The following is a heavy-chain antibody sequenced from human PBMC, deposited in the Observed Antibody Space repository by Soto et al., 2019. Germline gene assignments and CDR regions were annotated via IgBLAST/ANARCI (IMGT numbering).Heavy chain of an antibody. Sequence: ASVKVSCKASGYTFTSYAMHWVRRAPGQRLEWMGWINAGNGNTKYSQKFQGRVTITRDTSASTAYMELSSLRSEDTAVYYCARDRLIRAVVAASSFDYWGQGTLVTVSS. V-gene: IGHV1-3*01. D-gene: IGHD2-15*01. CDR3: ARDRLIRAVVAASSFDY. CDR1: GYTFTSYA. J-gene: IGHJ4*02. CDR2: INAGNGNT.